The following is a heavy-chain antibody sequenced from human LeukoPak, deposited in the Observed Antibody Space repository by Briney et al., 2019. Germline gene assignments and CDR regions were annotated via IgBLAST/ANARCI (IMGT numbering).Heavy chain of an antibody. V-gene: IGHV4-59*08. Sequence: SETLSLTCTVSGGSISSYYWSWIRQPPGKGLEWIGYIYYSGSTNYNPSLKSRVTISVDTSKNQFSPKLSSVTAADTAVYYCARLRYCSGGSCYYAFDIWGQGTMVTVSS. CDR2: IYYSGST. CDR1: GGSISSYY. CDR3: ARLRYCSGGSCYYAFDI. J-gene: IGHJ3*02. D-gene: IGHD2-15*01.